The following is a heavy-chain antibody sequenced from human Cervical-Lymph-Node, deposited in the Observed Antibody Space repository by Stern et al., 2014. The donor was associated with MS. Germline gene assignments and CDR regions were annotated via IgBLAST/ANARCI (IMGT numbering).Heavy chain of an antibody. V-gene: IGHV5-51*03. D-gene: IGHD4/OR15-4a*01. CDR2: VYPDDVDA. Sequence: EVQLVQSGPQVRKAGESLKISCQASGYMFTNYWIGWVRQMPGKGREWMVLVYPDDVDARYSPSFQGQVPFSADKSTGPAYLHWSPLKASDSAIYYCAKGAPPDSWGQGTRVTVSS. CDR3: AKGAPPDS. J-gene: IGHJ5*01. CDR1: GYMFTNYW.